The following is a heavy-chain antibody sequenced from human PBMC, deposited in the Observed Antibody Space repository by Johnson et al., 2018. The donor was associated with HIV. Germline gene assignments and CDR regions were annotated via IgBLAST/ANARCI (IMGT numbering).Heavy chain of an antibody. CDR1: GFTVSRNH. J-gene: IGHJ3*02. CDR2: INSDSSIF. D-gene: IGHD2-21*01. Sequence: VQLVESGGGVVQPGGSLRLSCAASGFTVSRNHMSWVRQAPGKGLEWLSYINSDSSIFNYADSVKGRFTISRDNAKNSLYLQMNSLRAEDTAVYYCVRDRDWAFDIWGQG. CDR3: VRDRDWAFDI. V-gene: IGHV3-48*01.